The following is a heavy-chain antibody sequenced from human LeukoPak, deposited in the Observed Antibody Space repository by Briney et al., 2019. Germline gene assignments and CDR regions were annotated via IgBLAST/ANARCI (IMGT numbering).Heavy chain of an antibody. Sequence: PSETLSLTCPVPGGSINPYYWSWLRQPPPKGLEWIGYINYSSSTSYIPSLKSRVTISADTPKNQFSLKLRSVTAADTAVYYCARQRASYVSVIMAVWGQGTTVTVSS. CDR1: GGSINPYY. D-gene: IGHD3-10*01. J-gene: IGHJ6*02. CDR2: INYSSST. CDR3: ARQRASYVSVIMAV. V-gene: IGHV4-59*01.